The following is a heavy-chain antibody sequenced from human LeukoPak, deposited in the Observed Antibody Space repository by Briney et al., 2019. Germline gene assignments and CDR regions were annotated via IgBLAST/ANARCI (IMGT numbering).Heavy chain of an antibody. CDR1: GFTFSTYW. J-gene: IGHJ4*02. V-gene: IGHV3-7*01. D-gene: IGHD4-11*01. CDR2: IKQDGGET. Sequence: GGSLRLSCAASGFTFSTYWMSWVRQAPGKGLEWVANIKQDGGETFYVDSVKGRFTISRDNAKNSLYLQMNSLRAEDTAVYYCTREDHSNYNYWGQGTLVTVSS. CDR3: TREDHSNYNY.